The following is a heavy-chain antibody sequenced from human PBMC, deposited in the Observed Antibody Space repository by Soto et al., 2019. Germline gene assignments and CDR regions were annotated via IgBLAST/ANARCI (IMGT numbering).Heavy chain of an antibody. CDR3: ARLAGYCSGGSCYEYYYYYCMDV. Sequence: PGESLKISCKGSGYSFTSYWIGWVRQMPGKGLEWMGIIYPGDSDTRYIPSFQGQVTISADKSISTAYLQWSSLKASDTAMYYCARLAGYCSGGSCYEYYYYYCMDVWGKGTTVTVSS. CDR2: IYPGDSDT. D-gene: IGHD2-15*01. CDR1: GYSFTSYW. V-gene: IGHV5-51*01. J-gene: IGHJ6*03.